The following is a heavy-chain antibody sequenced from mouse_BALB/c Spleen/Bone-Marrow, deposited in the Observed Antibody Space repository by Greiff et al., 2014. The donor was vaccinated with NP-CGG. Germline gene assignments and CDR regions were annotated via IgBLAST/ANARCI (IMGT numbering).Heavy chain of an antibody. Sequence: VQLQQPGPGLVKPSQSLSLTCTVTGYSITSDYAWNWIRQFPGNKLEWMGYISYSGSTSYNPSLNSRISITRDTSKNQFFLQLNSVTTEDTATYYCARDDYGVWGAGTTVTVSS. CDR3: ARDDYGV. CDR1: GYSITSDYA. D-gene: IGHD2-4*01. CDR2: ISYSGST. J-gene: IGHJ1*01. V-gene: IGHV3-2*02.